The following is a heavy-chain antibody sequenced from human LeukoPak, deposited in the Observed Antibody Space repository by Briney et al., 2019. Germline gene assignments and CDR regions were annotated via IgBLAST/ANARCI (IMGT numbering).Heavy chain of an antibody. D-gene: IGHD1-26*01. CDR1: GFTFDDYG. V-gene: IGHV3-20*04. CDR2: INWNGGST. J-gene: IGHJ4*02. Sequence: GGSLRLSCAASGFTFDDYGMSWVRQAPGKGLEWVSGINWNGGSTGYADSVKGRFTISRDNAKNSLYLQMNSLRAEDTALYYCARVGEWELLGGHYFDYWGQGTLVTVSS. CDR3: ARVGEWELLGGHYFDY.